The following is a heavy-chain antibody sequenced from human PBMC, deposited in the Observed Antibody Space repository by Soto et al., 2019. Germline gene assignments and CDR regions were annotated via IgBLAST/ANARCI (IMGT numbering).Heavy chain of an antibody. CDR2: IIPIFGSA. Sequence: ASVKVSCKASGGTFSNYAITWVRQAPGQGLEWLGRIIPIFGSANYAQKFQGRVTITADESTTTAYMELSSLRSDDTAVYYCAKDGGKDGYFGNWFDPRAQRTPVTVSS. V-gene: IGHV1-69*13. CDR1: GGTFSNYA. D-gene: IGHD5-12*01. CDR3: AKDGGKDGYFGNWFDP. J-gene: IGHJ5*02.